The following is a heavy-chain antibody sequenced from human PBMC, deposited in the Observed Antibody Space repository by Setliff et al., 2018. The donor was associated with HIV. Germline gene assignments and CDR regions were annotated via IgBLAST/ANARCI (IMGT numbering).Heavy chain of an antibody. V-gene: IGHV4-34*01. Sequence: SETLSLTCVVYRGSFSDYYWTWIRQPPGKGLEWIGEINHSGSTNYNPSLKSRVTFSADTSKNQFSLNLNSVTATDTAVYYCARLGLTMNRGVPAPILYYFDYWGPGILVTVSS. D-gene: IGHD3-10*01. CDR1: RGSFSDYY. CDR3: ARLGLTMNRGVPAPILYYFDY. J-gene: IGHJ4*02. CDR2: INHSGST.